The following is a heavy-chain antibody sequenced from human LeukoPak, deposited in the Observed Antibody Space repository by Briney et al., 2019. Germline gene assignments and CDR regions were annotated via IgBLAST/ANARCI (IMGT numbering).Heavy chain of an antibody. V-gene: IGHV3-30*02. Sequence: GGSLRLSCTASGFTFSSYGMHWVRQAPGKGLEWVAIIQYDGNNKHYVDSVQGRFTISRDNSKNTLYLQMNSLRPEDTAVYYCARLVVAAVDGYGMDVWGQGTTVTVSS. J-gene: IGHJ6*02. CDR3: ARLVVAAVDGYGMDV. CDR2: IQYDGNNK. CDR1: GFTFSSYG. D-gene: IGHD6-25*01.